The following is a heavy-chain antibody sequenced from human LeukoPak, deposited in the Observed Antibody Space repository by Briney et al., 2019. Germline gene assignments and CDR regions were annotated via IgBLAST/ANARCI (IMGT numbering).Heavy chain of an antibody. CDR1: GGSFSGHY. V-gene: IGHV4-34*01. CDR3: ARRSYSGSGSYYDD. D-gene: IGHD3-10*01. CDR2: INHSGST. J-gene: IGHJ4*02. Sequence: SETLSLTRAVYGGSFSGHYWSWIRQPPGKGLEWIGEINHSGSTNYNPSLKSRVTISVDTSKNQFSVKLSSVTAAYTAVYDCARRSYSGSGSYYDDWGRGTLVTVSS.